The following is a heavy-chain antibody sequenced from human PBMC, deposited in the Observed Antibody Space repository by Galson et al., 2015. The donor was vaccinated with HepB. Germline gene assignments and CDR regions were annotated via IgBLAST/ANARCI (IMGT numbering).Heavy chain of an antibody. Sequence: SLRLSCAASGFTFSTYGLHWVRQAPGKGLEWVSVIWYDGTNKYYADSVEGRFTISRDNSKKMVYLQMNSLRAEDTALYYCGKDPVRASYRPYGMDVWGQGTTVTVSS. D-gene: IGHD5-18*01. J-gene: IGHJ6*02. V-gene: IGHV3-33*06. CDR2: IWYDGTNK. CDR3: GKDPVRASYRPYGMDV. CDR1: GFTFSTYG.